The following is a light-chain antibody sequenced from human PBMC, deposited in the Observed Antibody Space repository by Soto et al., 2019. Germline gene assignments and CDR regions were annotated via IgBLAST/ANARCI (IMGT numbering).Light chain of an antibody. V-gene: IGLV1-44*01. Sequence: QSVLTQPPSASGTPGQRVTLSCSGSSSNIGSNTVNWYQQLPGTAPKLLISSNNQRPSGVPDRFSGSKSGTSASLAISGLQSEDEADYYCAAWDDSLNGLVFGGWTKLTVL. J-gene: IGLJ2*01. CDR1: SSNIGSNT. CDR3: AAWDDSLNGLV. CDR2: SNN.